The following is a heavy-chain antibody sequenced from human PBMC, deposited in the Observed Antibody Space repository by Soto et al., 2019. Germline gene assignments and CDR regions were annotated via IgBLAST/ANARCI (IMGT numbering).Heavy chain of an antibody. CDR1: GFTFSSYG. CDR2: IWYDGSNK. J-gene: IGHJ4*02. V-gene: IGHV3-33*01. D-gene: IGHD3-3*01. CDR3: ARPGITIFGVPERGYYFDY. Sequence: GSLRLSCAASGFTFSSYGMHWVRQAPGKGLEWVAVIWYDGSNKYYADSVKGRFTISRDNSKNTLYLQMNSLRAEDTAVYYCARPGITIFGVPERGYYFDYWGQGTLVTVSS.